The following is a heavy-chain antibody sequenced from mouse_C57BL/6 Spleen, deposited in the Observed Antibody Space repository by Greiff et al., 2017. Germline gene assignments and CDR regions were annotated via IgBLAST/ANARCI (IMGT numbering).Heavy chain of an antibody. D-gene: IGHD1-1*01. V-gene: IGHV1-80*01. Sequence: QVQLQQSGAELVKPGASVKISCKASGYAFSSYWMNWVKQRPGKGLEWIGQIYPGDGDTNYNGKFKGKATLTADKSSSTAYMQLSSLTSEDSAVYFCARPYYYGSSIFDYWGQGTTLTVSS. CDR3: ARPYYYGSSIFDY. CDR1: GYAFSSYW. CDR2: IYPGDGDT. J-gene: IGHJ2*01.